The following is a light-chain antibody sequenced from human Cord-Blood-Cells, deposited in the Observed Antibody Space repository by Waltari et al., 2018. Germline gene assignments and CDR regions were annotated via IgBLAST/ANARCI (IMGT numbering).Light chain of an antibody. CDR1: QSVSSN. V-gene: IGKV3-15*01. CDR2: GAS. Sequence: QSPATLSVSPGERATLSCRASQSVSSNLAWYQQKPGQAPRLLIYGASTRATGIPARFSGSGSGTEFTLTISSLQSEDFAVYYCQQYNNWPPFTFGPGTKVDIK. CDR3: QQYNNWPPFT. J-gene: IGKJ3*01.